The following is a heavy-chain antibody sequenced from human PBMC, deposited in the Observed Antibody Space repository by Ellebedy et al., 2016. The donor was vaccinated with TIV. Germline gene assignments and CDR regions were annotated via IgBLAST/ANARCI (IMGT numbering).Heavy chain of an antibody. CDR2: INNNGRTI. V-gene: IGHV3-74*01. J-gene: IGHJ4*02. D-gene: IGHD3-9*01. CDR3: ARQFDQPAR. Sequence: ESLKISCAASRFTFSTYRMHWVRQTPGQGLVWVARINNNGRTINYADSVKGRFTISRDNAKKTLYLEMSSMRVDDTAVYYCARQFDQPARWGQGTLVIVSS. CDR1: RFTFSTYR.